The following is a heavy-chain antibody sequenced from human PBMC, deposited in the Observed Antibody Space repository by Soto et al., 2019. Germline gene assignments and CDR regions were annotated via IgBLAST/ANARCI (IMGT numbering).Heavy chain of an antibody. J-gene: IGHJ4*02. V-gene: IGHV3-33*01. CDR1: GFTLSHHG. CDR2: LTSDGSKI. CDR3: TRDVSWYAFAN. D-gene: IGHD6-13*01. Sequence: QVQLVECGGGVVQPGGSLRLTCAASGFTLSHHGMNWVRQAPGKGLEWVAGLTSDGSKIFYADSVKGRFTISRDNSRNTLYLHMNSLRAEDTAIYYCTRDVSWYAFANWGQGTLVTVSS.